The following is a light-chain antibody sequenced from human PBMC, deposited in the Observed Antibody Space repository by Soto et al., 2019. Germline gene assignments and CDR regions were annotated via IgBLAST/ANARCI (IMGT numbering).Light chain of an antibody. Sequence: DIQMTQSPSSLSASVGDRVTITCQASQDNSNYLAWYQQKPGKVPKLLIYGASTLQSGVPSRFSGSGSGTDFNLTISSLQPEDGATYYCQKYNSAPTTFGQGTRLEIK. J-gene: IGKJ5*01. CDR1: QDNSNY. CDR3: QKYNSAPTT. V-gene: IGKV1-27*01. CDR2: GAS.